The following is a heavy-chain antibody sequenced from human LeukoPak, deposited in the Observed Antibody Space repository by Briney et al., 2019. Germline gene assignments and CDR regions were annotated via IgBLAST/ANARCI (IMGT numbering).Heavy chain of an antibody. CDR3: ARDKWGPFDY. Sequence: GGSLRLSCAASGFTSSNFGMSWVRQAPEKGLEWVSSVTISGDNTYYAESVKGRFTISRNNSKGTLYLLMSSLRADDTAVYYCARDKWGPFDYWGQGTLVTVSS. D-gene: IGHD7-27*01. V-gene: IGHV3-23*01. CDR1: GFTSSNFG. CDR2: VTISGDNT. J-gene: IGHJ4*02.